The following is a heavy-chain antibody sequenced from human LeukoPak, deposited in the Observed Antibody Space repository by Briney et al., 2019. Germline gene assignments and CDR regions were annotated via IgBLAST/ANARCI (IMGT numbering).Heavy chain of an antibody. CDR1: GFTFDDYG. J-gene: IGHJ4*02. CDR3: ARVQRWGYSNYFDY. V-gene: IGHV3-20*04. Sequence: GGSLRLSCAASGFTFDDYGMIWVRQAPGKGLEWVSAINSNGGSTGYADSVKGRFTMSRDNVKNCLYLQMDSLRAEDTALYYCARVQRWGYSNYFDYWGQGTLVTVSS. CDR2: INSNGGST. D-gene: IGHD4-11*01.